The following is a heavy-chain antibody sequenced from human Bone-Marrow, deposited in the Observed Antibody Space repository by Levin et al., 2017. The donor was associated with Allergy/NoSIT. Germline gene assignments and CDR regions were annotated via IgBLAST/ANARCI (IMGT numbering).Heavy chain of an antibody. V-gene: IGHV4-59*12. J-gene: IGHJ3*01. CDR1: GGSITNNY. Sequence: PSETLSLTCTVSGGSITNNYWSWIRQAPGKGLEWIGFSHYSGTTNYNPSLMSRVTISVDTSKKQLSLNLSSVTAADTAVYYCARGRITIFGDDSFDVWGQGTMVTVSS. D-gene: IGHD3-3*01. CDR2: SHYSGTT. CDR3: ARGRITIFGDDSFDV.